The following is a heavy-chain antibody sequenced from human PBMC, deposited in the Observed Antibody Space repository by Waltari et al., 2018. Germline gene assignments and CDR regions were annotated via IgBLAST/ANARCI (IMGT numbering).Heavy chain of an antibody. CDR3: AGNTGAYDSNAFDI. J-gene: IGHJ3*02. Sequence: VQLVQSGAEVKKPGASVKVSCKASGYTFTSYDINWVRQATGQGLEWMGWINPNSGNTGYTQKVQGRVTMTRNTSRSTAYMELSSLRSEDTAVYYCAGNTGAYDSNAFDIWGQGTMVTVSS. CDR1: GYTFTSYD. CDR2: INPNSGNT. D-gene: IGHD2-2*02. V-gene: IGHV1-8*01.